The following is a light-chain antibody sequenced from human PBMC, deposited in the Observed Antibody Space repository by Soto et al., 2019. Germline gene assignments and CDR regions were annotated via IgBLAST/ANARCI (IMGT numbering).Light chain of an antibody. J-gene: IGLJ2*01. CDR1: SRDVGIYNY. Sequence: QSALTQPRSVSGSPGQSVTVSCTGNSRDVGIYNYVSWYQQRPGTAPKVMIYDVTKRPSGVPDRFSGSKSANTASLTISGLQSDDEADYYCCSYAGNYTLLFGGGTKLTVL. CDR3: CSYAGNYTLL. V-gene: IGLV2-11*01. CDR2: DVT.